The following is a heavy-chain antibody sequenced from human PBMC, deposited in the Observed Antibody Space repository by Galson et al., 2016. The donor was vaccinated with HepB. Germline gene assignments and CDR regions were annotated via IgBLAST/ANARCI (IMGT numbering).Heavy chain of an antibody. CDR3: ASRDHYSGYDWDYYYMDV. D-gene: IGHD5-12*01. CDR2: ISYSGST. Sequence: TLSLTCSVSGGSISSGGYNWSWIRQHPGKGLEWIGYISYSGSTYYNPSLKSRVTISADTSKNQFSLKLSSVTAADTAVYYCASRDHYSGYDWDYYYMDVWGKGTTVTVSS. CDR1: GGSISSGGYN. V-gene: IGHV4-31*03. J-gene: IGHJ6*03.